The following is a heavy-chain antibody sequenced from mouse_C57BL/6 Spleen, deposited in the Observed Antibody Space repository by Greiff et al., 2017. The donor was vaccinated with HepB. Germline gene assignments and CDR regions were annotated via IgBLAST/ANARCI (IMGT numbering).Heavy chain of an antibody. CDR3: ARDSYDGYQGFAY. CDR1: GFTFSSYA. CDR2: ISDGGSYT. J-gene: IGHJ3*01. Sequence: EVMLVESGGGLVKPGGSLKLSCAASGFTFSSYAMSWVRQTPEKRLEWVATISDGGSYTYYPDNVKGRFTISRDNAKNNLYLQMSHLKSEDTAMYYCARDSYDGYQGFAYWGQGTLVTVSA. V-gene: IGHV5-4*01. D-gene: IGHD2-3*01.